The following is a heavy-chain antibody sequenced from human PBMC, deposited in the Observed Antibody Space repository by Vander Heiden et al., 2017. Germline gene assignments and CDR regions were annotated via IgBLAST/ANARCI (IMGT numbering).Heavy chain of an antibody. CDR1: GFPFSDYY. J-gene: IGHJ3*02. V-gene: IGHV3-11*01. D-gene: IGHD3-9*01. CDR2: ISSSGSTI. CDR3: ARDILFRTIEASDAFDI. Sequence: QVQLVESGGGLVKPGGSLRLACAASGFPFSDYYMSWIRQAPGKGLEWVSYISSSGSTIYYADSVKGRFTISRDNAKNSLYLQMNSLRAEDTAVYYCARDILFRTIEASDAFDIWGQGTMVTVSS.